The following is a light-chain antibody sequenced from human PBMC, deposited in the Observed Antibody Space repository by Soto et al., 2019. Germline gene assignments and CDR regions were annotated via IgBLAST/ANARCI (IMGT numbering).Light chain of an antibody. CDR1: RSLVYRDGNIY. CDR3: MQGTHWPIT. Sequence: DVVMTQSPLSLPVTLGQPASISCSSCRSLVYRDGNIYVNWFQQRPGQSPRRLIYQVSNRDSGVPDRFSGSGAGTDFTLKISRVEAEDVGVYYCMQGTHWPITFGQGTRLEI. V-gene: IGKV2-30*01. J-gene: IGKJ5*01. CDR2: QVS.